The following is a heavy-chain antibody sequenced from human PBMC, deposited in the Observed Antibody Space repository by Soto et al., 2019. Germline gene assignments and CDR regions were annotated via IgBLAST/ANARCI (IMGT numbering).Heavy chain of an antibody. V-gene: IGHV1-69*06. CDR3: ARSPREVVPAAIGRFDP. CDR1: GGTFSSYA. CDR2: IIPIFGTA. Sequence: ASVKVSCKASGGTFSSYAISWVRQAPGQGLEWMGGIIPIFGTANYAQKFQGRVTITADKSTSTAYMELSSLRSEDTAVYYCARSPREVVPAAIGRFDPWGQGTLVTVSS. D-gene: IGHD2-2*01. J-gene: IGHJ5*02.